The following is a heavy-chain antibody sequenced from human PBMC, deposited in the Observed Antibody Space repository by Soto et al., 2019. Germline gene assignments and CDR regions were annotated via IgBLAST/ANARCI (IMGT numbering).Heavy chain of an antibody. CDR2: LYYGGST. Sequence: QVQLQESGPELGKPSETLSLTCPVSGASFRTDYWSWIRQPPGKGLEWMGYLYYGGSTNYTPSLESRVAISVDTSNNQCSLKMTSVTAADTAVYYCARHCDGGSLAYWGQGTLVTVSS. CDR1: GASFRTDY. D-gene: IGHD3-16*01. V-gene: IGHV4-59*08. CDR3: ARHCDGGSLAY. J-gene: IGHJ4*02.